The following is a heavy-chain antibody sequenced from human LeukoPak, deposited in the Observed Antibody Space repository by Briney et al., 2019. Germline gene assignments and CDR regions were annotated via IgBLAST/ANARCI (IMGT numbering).Heavy chain of an antibody. J-gene: IGHJ6*02. Sequence: ASVKVSCKASGYTFTTYDINWVRQATGQGLGWMEWMNSNSGNTGYTHKFQGRITMTRNTSINTAYMELSSQRSEDTAVYFCTRERSGNYGMDVWGQGTTVTVSS. CDR1: GYTFTTYD. CDR3: TRERSGNYGMDV. CDR2: MNSNSGNT. D-gene: IGHD2-15*01. V-gene: IGHV1-8*01.